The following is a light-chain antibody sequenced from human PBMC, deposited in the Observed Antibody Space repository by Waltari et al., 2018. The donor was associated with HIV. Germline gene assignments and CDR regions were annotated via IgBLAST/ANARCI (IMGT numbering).Light chain of an antibody. Sequence: EIVLTQSPDTLSFSPGDRATLSCRASQSVSSNYLAWYRQKPGQPPKLLIYRASDRPIGIADRFRGSGSGTAFTLTITRLEPEDFAVYYCLQYGGPPFTFGPGTTVDF. J-gene: IGKJ3*01. CDR1: QSVSSNY. V-gene: IGKV3-20*01. CDR3: LQYGGPPFT. CDR2: RAS.